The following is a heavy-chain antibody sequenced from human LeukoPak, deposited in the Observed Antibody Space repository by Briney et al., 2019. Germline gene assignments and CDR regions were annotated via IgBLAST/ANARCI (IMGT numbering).Heavy chain of an antibody. CDR2: ISSSGSYI. Sequence: GGSLRLSCAASGYTFSRYSMNWVRQALGKGLDLVSSISSSGSYIYYADSVKGRFTISRDNAKNSLYLQVNSLGAEDTAVYYCAREDYGDYVFGHWGQGTLVTVSS. CDR1: GYTFSRYS. V-gene: IGHV3-21*01. J-gene: IGHJ4*02. CDR3: AREDYGDYVFGH. D-gene: IGHD4-17*01.